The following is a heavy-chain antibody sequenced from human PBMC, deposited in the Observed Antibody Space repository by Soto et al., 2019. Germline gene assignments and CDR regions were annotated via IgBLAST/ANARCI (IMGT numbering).Heavy chain of an antibody. D-gene: IGHD3-22*01. Sequence: GGSLRLSCAASGFTFSSYAMSWVRQAPGKGLEWVSAISGSGGSTYYADYVKGRFTISRDNSKNTLYLQMNSLRAEDTAVFYCAKWAVGSSGYYDWFDPWGQGTLVTVSS. J-gene: IGHJ5*02. CDR1: GFTFSSYA. CDR3: AKWAVGSSGYYDWFDP. V-gene: IGHV3-23*01. CDR2: ISGSGGST.